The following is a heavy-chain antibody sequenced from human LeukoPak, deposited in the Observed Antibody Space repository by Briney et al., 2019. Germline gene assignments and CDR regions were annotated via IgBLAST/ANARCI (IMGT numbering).Heavy chain of an antibody. J-gene: IGHJ4*02. CDR1: GGTFSSYT. CDR2: IIPILGIA. Sequence: SVKVSCKASGGTFSSYTISWVRQAPGQGLEWMGRIIPILGIANYAQKFQGRVTITADESTGTAYMELSSLRSEDTAVYYCARNYDSSGKGLDYWGQGTLVTVSS. CDR3: ARNYDSSGKGLDY. D-gene: IGHD3-22*01. V-gene: IGHV1-69*02.